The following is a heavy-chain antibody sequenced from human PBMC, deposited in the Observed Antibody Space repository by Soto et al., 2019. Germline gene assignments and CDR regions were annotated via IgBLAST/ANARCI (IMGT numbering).Heavy chain of an antibody. CDR1: GGSISSGDYY. V-gene: IGHV4-31*11. CDR3: ARGGIAAAAPPDY. D-gene: IGHD6-13*01. Sequence: SETLSLTCAVSGGSISSGDYYWSWIRQPPGKGLEWIGTIYYGGNTYYNPSLKSRVTISVDTSKNQFSLKLSSVTAADTAVYYCARGGIAAAAPPDYWGQGTLVTVS. J-gene: IGHJ4*02. CDR2: IYYGGNT.